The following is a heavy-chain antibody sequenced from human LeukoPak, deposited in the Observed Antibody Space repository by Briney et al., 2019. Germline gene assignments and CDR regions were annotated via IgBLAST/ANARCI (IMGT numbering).Heavy chain of an antibody. CDR2: ISAYNGNT. V-gene: IGHV1-18*01. Sequence: GASVKVSCKASGYTFTSYGISWVRQAPGQGLEWMGWISAYNGNTNYAQKLQGRVTMTTDTSTSTAYMELRSLRSDDTAVYYCARGSRWFGALSLYGMDVWGQGTTVTVSS. J-gene: IGHJ6*02. CDR1: GYTFTSYG. CDR3: ARGSRWFGALSLYGMDV. D-gene: IGHD3-10*01.